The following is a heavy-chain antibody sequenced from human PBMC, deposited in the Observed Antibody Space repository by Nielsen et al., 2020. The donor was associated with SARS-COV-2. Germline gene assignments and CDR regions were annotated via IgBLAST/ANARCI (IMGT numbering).Heavy chain of an antibody. CDR1: GGSVSSNDW. J-gene: IGHJ6*03. CDR3: ARGDLVVVPSPILGLGPFFYYFYLDV. V-gene: IGHV4-4*02. D-gene: IGHD2-2*01. Sequence: SETLSLTCAVSGGSVSSNDWWTWVRQSPGQGLEWLGEVSHSGSINYNPSLKSRVTLSMDKSKRQFSLRLTSVSAADTAVYFGARGDLVVVPSPILGLGPFFYYFYLDVWGKGTTVIVSS. CDR2: VSHSGSI.